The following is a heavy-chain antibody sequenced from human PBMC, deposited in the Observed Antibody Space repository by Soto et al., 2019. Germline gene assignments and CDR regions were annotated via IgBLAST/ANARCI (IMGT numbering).Heavy chain of an antibody. CDR1: GGSFSGYY. J-gene: IGHJ5*02. D-gene: IGHD2-2*01. CDR2: INQSGST. Sequence: SETLSLTCAVYGGSFSGYYWNWIRQSPGRGLEWIGEINQSGSTSYNPSLKSRVTISVDTSKNHFSLKLTSVTAADTAVYYCARGRELYCSRTSCFLNWFDPWGQGTLITVSS. V-gene: IGHV4-34*01. CDR3: ARGRELYCSRTSCFLNWFDP.